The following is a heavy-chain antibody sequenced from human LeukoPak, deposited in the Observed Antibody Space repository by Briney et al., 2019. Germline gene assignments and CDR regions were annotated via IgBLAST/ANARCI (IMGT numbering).Heavy chain of an antibody. CDR1: GYSFTSYW. CDR3: ARSQVVRGVIATFDY. D-gene: IGHD3-10*01. J-gene: IGHJ4*02. CDR2: IYPGDSDT. V-gene: IGHV5-51*01. Sequence: GESLKISCKGSGYSFTSYWIGWVRQMPGKGLEWMGIIYPGDSDTRYSPSFQGQVTISADKSISTAYLQWSSLKASDTAMYYCARSQVVRGVIATFDYWGQGTLVTVSS.